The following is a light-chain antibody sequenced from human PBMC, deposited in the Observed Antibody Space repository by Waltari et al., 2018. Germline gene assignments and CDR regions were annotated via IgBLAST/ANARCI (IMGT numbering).Light chain of an antibody. CDR2: GAS. J-gene: IGKJ2*01. V-gene: IGKV3-20*01. CDR1: QILGKNY. Sequence: IVLTQSPGTLSLSPGDRASLSCKASQILGKNYLAWYQHKPGQAPRLLIYGASSRAAGIPDRFSGSGSGTDFTLTISRLEPEDFAVYYCQQYASSVLYTFGQGTKLEIK. CDR3: QQYASSVLYT.